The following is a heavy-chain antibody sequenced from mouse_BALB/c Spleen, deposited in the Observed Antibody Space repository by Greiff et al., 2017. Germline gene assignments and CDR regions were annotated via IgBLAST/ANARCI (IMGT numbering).Heavy chain of an antibody. CDR3: ARSYGNFLRYFDV. CDR1: GYTFTSYW. Sequence: VQLQQSGAELARPGASVKLSCKASGYTFTSYWMQWVKQRPGQGLEWIGAIYPGDGDTRYTQKFKGKATLTADKSSSTAYMQLSSLASEDSAVYYCARSYGNFLRYFDVWGAGTTVTVSS. J-gene: IGHJ1*01. D-gene: IGHD2-1*01. V-gene: IGHV1-87*01. CDR2: IYPGDGDT.